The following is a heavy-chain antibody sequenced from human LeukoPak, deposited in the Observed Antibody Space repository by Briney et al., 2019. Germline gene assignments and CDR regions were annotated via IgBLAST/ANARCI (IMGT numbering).Heavy chain of an antibody. Sequence: GGSLRLSCAASGFTFSSCWMSWVRQAPGKGLEWVANIKEDGSEKYYVDSEKGRFTISRDNAMNSLYLQMNSLRVEDTAVYYCARERAFDIWGQGTMVTVSS. J-gene: IGHJ3*02. CDR3: ARERAFDI. CDR1: GFTFSSCW. V-gene: IGHV3-7*03. CDR2: IKEDGSEK.